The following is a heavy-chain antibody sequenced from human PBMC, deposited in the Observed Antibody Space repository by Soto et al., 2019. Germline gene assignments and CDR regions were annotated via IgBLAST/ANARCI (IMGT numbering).Heavy chain of an antibody. Sequence: SETLSLTYAVYGGSFSGHYWRWIRQPPGKGLEWIGEINHSGSTNYNPSLKSQVTISVDTSKNQFSLKLSSVTAADTAVYYCARGGTYYDYIWGSSLDYWGQGTLVTVSS. CDR1: GGSFSGHY. CDR2: INHSGST. CDR3: ARGGTYYDYIWGSSLDY. D-gene: IGHD3-16*01. J-gene: IGHJ4*02. V-gene: IGHV4-34*01.